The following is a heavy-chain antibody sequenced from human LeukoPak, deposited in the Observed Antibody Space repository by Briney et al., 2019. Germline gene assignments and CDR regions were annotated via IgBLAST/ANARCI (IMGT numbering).Heavy chain of an antibody. CDR3: AKGTMVRGVTNPYDY. Sequence: PGGSLRLSCAASGFTFSSYGLSWVRQAPGKGLEWVSGISGSAGSTYYADSVKGRFTISRDNSKSTLYLQMNSLRAEDTAVYYCAKGTMVRGVTNPYDYWGQGTLVTVSS. CDR2: ISGSAGST. D-gene: IGHD3-10*01. CDR1: GFTFSSYG. V-gene: IGHV3-23*01. J-gene: IGHJ4*02.